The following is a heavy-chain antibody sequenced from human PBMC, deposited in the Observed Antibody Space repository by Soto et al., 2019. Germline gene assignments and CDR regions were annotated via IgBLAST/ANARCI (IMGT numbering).Heavy chain of an antibody. Sequence: EVQLVESGGGLVQPGRSLRLSCEASGFTFDDYAMHWVRQAPGKGLEWVSRISWNRGDIGYADSVRGRFIISRDNAKNSLYLQMNSLRPEDTAVYFCAKDSTHSGIGWYFEHWGQGTLVTVSS. D-gene: IGHD6-19*01. J-gene: IGHJ4*02. V-gene: IGHV3-9*01. CDR2: ISWNRGDI. CDR1: GFTFDDYA. CDR3: AKDSTHSGIGWYFEH.